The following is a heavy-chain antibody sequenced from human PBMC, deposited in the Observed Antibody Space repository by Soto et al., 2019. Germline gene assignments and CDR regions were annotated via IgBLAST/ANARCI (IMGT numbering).Heavy chain of an antibody. CDR2: MHHTQGT. J-gene: IGHJ5*01. CDR1: GSSISSYY. CDR3: ARVPFVGYFDWLDT. D-gene: IGHD3-9*01. V-gene: IGHV4-59*01. Sequence: XETLSLTCSVAGSSISSYYWTWIRQPPGGGLEWIGYMHHTQGTNDNPSLRGRVHMSIDTSMNQFSLRLTSVTAADTAVYYCARVPFVGYFDWLDTWGHGTLVTVSS.